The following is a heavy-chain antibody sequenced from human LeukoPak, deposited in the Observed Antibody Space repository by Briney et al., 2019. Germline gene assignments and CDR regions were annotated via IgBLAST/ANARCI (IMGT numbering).Heavy chain of an antibody. CDR2: ISYDGSNK. J-gene: IGHJ4*02. CDR3: AGPAGGSATPYYFDY. CDR1: GFTFSSYA. V-gene: IGHV3-30*04. D-gene: IGHD2-15*01. Sequence: GGSLRLSCAASGFTFSSYAMHGVRQAPGKGLEWVAVISYDGSNKYYADSVKGRFTISRDNSNDTLYLQMNSLRAEDTAVYYCAGPAGGSATPYYFDYWGQGTLVTVSP.